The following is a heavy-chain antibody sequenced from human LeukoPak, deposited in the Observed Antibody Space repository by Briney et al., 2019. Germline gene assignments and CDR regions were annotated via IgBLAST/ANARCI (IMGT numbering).Heavy chain of an antibody. Sequence: SETLSLTCTVSGGSISSYYWSWIRQPPGKGLEWIGYIYYSGSTNYNPSLKSRVTISVDTSKNQFSLKLSSVTAADTAVYYCARGRDTASGYGADYWGQGTLVTASS. D-gene: IGHD5-18*01. CDR3: ARGRDTASGYGADY. J-gene: IGHJ4*02. CDR1: GGSISSYY. V-gene: IGHV4-59*01. CDR2: IYYSGST.